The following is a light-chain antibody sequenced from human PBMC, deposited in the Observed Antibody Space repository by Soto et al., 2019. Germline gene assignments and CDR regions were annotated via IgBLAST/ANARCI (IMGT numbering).Light chain of an antibody. CDR2: GVS. CDR3: SSYTSSSTLYV. V-gene: IGLV2-14*01. Sequence: QSVLIQPPSVSGSPGQSVTISCTGTSSDVGGYNYVSWYQQHPGKAPKVIIYGVSNRPSGVSNRFSGSKSANTASLTISGLQAEDEADYYCSSYTSSSTLYVFGNGTKVTVL. CDR1: SSDVGGYNY. J-gene: IGLJ1*01.